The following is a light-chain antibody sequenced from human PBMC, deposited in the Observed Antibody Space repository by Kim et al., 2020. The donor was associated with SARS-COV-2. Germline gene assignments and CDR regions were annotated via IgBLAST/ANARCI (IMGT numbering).Light chain of an antibody. CDR3: QKYDKLLT. CDR2: DAS. V-gene: IGKV1-33*01. CDR1: QDISNY. Sequence: DIQMTQSPSSLSASVGDRVTITCQASQDISNYLNWYQQKPGKAPKLLIYDASNLETGVPSRFSGSGSGTDFTFTISSLQPEDIATYYMQKYDKLLTVGGGTKVDI. J-gene: IGKJ4*01.